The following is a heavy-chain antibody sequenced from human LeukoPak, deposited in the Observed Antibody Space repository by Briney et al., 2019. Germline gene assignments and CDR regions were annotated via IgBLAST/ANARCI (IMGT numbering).Heavy chain of an antibody. V-gene: IGHV4-59*06. J-gene: IGHJ3*02. D-gene: IGHD4-23*01. CDR2: IYYSGST. CDR1: GGSISSYY. Sequence: KPSETLSLACTVSGGSISSYYWSWIRQHPGKGLEWIGYIYYSGSTYYNPSLKSRVTISVDTSKNQFSLKLSSVTAADTAVYYCAGWVTPNAFDIWGQGTMVTVSS. CDR3: AGWVTPNAFDI.